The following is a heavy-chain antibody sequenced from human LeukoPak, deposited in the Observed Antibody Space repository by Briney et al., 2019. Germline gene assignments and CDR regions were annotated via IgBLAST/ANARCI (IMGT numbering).Heavy chain of an antibody. V-gene: IGHV3-74*01. CDR1: GFTFSSYW. D-gene: IGHD6-19*01. Sequence: GGSLKLSCAASGFTFSSYWMHWVRQAPGKGLVWVSRINSDGSSTSYADSVKGRFTISRDNAKNTLYLQMNSLRAEDTAVYYCARGQWLVRGYFDYWGQGTLVTVSS. J-gene: IGHJ4*02. CDR3: ARGQWLVRGYFDY. CDR2: INSDGSST.